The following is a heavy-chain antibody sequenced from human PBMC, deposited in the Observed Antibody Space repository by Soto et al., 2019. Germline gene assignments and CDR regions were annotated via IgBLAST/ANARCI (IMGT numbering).Heavy chain of an antibody. CDR2: IYWDDDK. CDR3: ARRRLDNSGSALPFDP. J-gene: IGHJ5*02. Sequence: QITLKESGPTLVKPTQTLTLTCSFSGFSLSTSGVGVGWIRQPPGKAMEWLALIYWDDDKRYSPSLKSRLTLTKDTPKNQVVLTMTNMDPGDTATYYCARRRLDNSGSALPFDPWGQGTLVTVSS. D-gene: IGHD5-12*01. V-gene: IGHV2-5*02. CDR1: GFSLSTSGVG.